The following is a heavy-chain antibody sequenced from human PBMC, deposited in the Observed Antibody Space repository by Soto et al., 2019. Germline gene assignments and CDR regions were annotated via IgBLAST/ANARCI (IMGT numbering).Heavy chain of an antibody. J-gene: IGHJ6*03. CDR3: ARSRSLGYCSGGSCYPDYSYYMDV. Sequence: SETLSLTCAVYGGSFSGYYWGWIRRPPGKGREWIGEINHSGSTNYNPSLKSRVTISVDTSKNQFSLKLSSVTAADTAVYYCARSRSLGYCSGGSCYPDYSYYMDVWGKGTTVTVSS. V-gene: IGHV4-34*01. CDR1: GGSFSGYY. D-gene: IGHD2-15*01. CDR2: INHSGST.